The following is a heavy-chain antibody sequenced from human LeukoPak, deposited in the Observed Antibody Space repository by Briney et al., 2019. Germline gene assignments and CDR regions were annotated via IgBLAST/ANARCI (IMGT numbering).Heavy chain of an antibody. J-gene: IGHJ4*02. Sequence: GGSLRLSCVASGFIFDNYALSWVRQAPGKGLEWVSGISGSTDNTYYADSVKGRFTISRDISKNTVYLQMNNLRVDDTAVYYCAKGPKLGDGFHCDYWGQGTLVTVSS. CDR1: GFIFDNYA. CDR3: AKGPKLGDGFHCDY. D-gene: IGHD5-24*01. CDR2: ISGSTDNT. V-gene: IGHV3-23*01.